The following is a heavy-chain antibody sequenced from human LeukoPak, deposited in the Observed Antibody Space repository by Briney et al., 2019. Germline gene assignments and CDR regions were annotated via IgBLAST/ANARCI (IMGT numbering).Heavy chain of an antibody. CDR2: VYYTGST. CDR1: GGSISSSGYY. D-gene: IGHD3-10*01. J-gene: IGHJ4*02. Sequence: PSETLSLTCTVSGGSISSSGYYWGWIRQPPGKGLEWVGSVYYTGSTFYNPSLKSRVTTSVDTSKNHFSLNLSSVTVADTAVYYWARHRGRYYDSGSYYYFDYWGQGTLVTVSS. V-gene: IGHV4-39*02. CDR3: ARHRGRYYDSGSYYYFDY.